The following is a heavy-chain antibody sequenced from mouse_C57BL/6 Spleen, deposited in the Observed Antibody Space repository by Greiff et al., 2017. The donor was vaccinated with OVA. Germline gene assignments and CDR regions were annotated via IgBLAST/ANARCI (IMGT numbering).Heavy chain of an antibody. J-gene: IGHJ3*01. CDR2: IDPSDSYT. V-gene: IGHV1-50*01. D-gene: IGHD2-4*01. Sequence: QVQLQQPGAELVKPGASVKLSCKASGYTFTSYWMQWVKQRPGQGLEWIGEIDPSDSYTNYNQKFKGKATLTADTASSTAYIQLSRLTSEDSAVYYCAIGGVNDYPACFAYWGQGTLVTVSA. CDR1: GYTFTSYW. CDR3: AIGGVNDYPACFAY.